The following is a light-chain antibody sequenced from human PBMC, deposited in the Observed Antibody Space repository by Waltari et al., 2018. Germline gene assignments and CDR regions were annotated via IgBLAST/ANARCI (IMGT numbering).Light chain of an antibody. CDR2: DVS. Sequence: QSALTQPASVSGSPGQSITISCTVTSSDVGGYNYVSWYQQHPGKAPKPMIYDVSNRPSGVSYRFSGSKSGNTASLTISGLQAEDEADYYCSSYTSSSVVFGGGTKLTVL. CDR3: SSYTSSSVV. V-gene: IGLV2-14*01. J-gene: IGLJ2*01. CDR1: SSDVGGYNY.